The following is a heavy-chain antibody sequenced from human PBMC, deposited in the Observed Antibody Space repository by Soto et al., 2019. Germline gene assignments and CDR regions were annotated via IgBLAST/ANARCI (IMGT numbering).Heavy chain of an antibody. D-gene: IGHD2-15*01. CDR1: GFTFSSYA. CDR2: ISGSGSST. V-gene: IGHV3-23*01. Sequence: EVQLLESGGGLVQPGGSLRLSCAASGFTFSSYAMTWVRQAPGKGLEWVSAISGSGSSTYYADSLKGRFTISRDNSKNTLYLQMSSLRAEDTALYYCAKDLGDCSGGSCLRFDYWGQGTLVTVSS. CDR3: AKDLGDCSGGSCLRFDY. J-gene: IGHJ4*02.